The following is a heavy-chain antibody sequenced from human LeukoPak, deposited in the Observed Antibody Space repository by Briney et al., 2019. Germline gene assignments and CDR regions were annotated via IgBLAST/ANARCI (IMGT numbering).Heavy chain of an antibody. CDR2: INPNSGTT. CDR3: ARREMATINGHFHH. J-gene: IGHJ1*01. Sequence: ASVKVSCKASGYTFTGYYLHWVRQAPGQGLEWMAWINPNSGTTNHAQKFQGRVTMTRDTSISTAYMLLSSLRSDDTAVYYCARREMATINGHFHHWGQGTLVTVSS. D-gene: IGHD5-12*01. V-gene: IGHV1-2*02. CDR1: GYTFTGYY.